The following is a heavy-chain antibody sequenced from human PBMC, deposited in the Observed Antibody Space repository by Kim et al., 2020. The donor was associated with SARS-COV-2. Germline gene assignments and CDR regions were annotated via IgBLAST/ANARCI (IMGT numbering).Heavy chain of an antibody. J-gene: IGHJ4*02. CDR2: ISRSGQIM. D-gene: IGHD4-17*01. CDR3: ARDGDYGDYSVDF. V-gene: IGHV3-48*02. CDR1: GFIFSDYN. Sequence: GGSLRLSCAASGFIFSDYNMNWIRQAPGKGLEWVSDISRSGQIMHYSDSVKGRFTISRDNAKKSLYLQMNSLRDDDTAVYFCARDGDYGDYSVDFWGQGTLVIVSS.